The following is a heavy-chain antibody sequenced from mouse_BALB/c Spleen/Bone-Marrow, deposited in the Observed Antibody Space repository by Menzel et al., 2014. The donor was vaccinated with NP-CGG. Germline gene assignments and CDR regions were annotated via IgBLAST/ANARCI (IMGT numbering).Heavy chain of an antibody. Sequence: VHVKQSGAELVKPGASVKLSCTASGFNIKDTYMYWVKQRPEQGLEWIGRIDPANGNTKYDPKFQDKATITADTSSNTAYLQLSSLTSEDTAGYYCARYYYGSSLLAYWGQGTLVTVSA. V-gene: IGHV14-3*02. CDR1: GFNIKDTY. CDR2: IDPANGNT. J-gene: IGHJ3*01. D-gene: IGHD1-1*01. CDR3: ARYYYGSSLLAY.